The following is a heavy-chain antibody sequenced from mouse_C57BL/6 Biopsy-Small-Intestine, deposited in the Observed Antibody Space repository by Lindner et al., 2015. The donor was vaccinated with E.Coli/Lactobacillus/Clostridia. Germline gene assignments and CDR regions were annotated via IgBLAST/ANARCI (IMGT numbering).Heavy chain of an antibody. J-gene: IGHJ1*03. Sequence: SVKVSCKVSGNSLTEVSMHWVRQAPGKGLEWMGGFDPEDGEAIYAQKFQGRVTMTEDTSTETAYMELSSLRSEDTAVYYCATGGGVSLYHYYYLDVWGKGTTVTVSS. CDR2: FDPEDGEA. V-gene: IGHV1-18*01. CDR3: ATGGGVSLYHYYYLDV. CDR1: GNSLTEVS. D-gene: IGHD1-1*02.